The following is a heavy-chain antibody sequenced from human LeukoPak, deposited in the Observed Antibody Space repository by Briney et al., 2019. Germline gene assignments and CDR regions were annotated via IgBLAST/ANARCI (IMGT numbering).Heavy chain of an antibody. Sequence: GASVKDSCKASGYTFTSYDIKWVRPATGQGLDWMGWMKPNSGNTRYAKKFQGRVTMTRNTTISTAYMELSSLRSEDTAVYYCARGRWRYQLLYHAGWYYMDVWGKGTTVTVSS. V-gene: IGHV1-8*01. D-gene: IGHD2-2*02. CDR3: ARGRWRYQLLYHAGWYYMDV. CDR2: MKPNSGNT. J-gene: IGHJ6*03. CDR1: GYTFTSYD.